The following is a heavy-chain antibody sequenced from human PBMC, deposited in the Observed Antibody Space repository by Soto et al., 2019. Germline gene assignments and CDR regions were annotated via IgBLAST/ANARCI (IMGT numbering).Heavy chain of an antibody. CDR2: VIPMFGTA. CDR3: ARVGEYSRSSFDY. J-gene: IGHJ4*02. D-gene: IGHD6-6*01. Sequence: QVQLVQSGAEVKKPGSSVKVSCKASGGTFRSYTISWVRQAPGQGLEWMGGVIPMFGTANYAQKFQGRVTITADESTSTAYMELSSLRSEDTAVYYCARVGEYSRSSFDYWGQGPLVTVSS. V-gene: IGHV1-69*12. CDR1: GGTFRSYT.